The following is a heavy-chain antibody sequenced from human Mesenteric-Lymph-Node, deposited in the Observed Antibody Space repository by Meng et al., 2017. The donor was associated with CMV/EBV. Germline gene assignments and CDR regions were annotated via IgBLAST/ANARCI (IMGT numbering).Heavy chain of an antibody. D-gene: IGHD2-21*01. V-gene: IGHV2-5*02. CDR2: IYWDNDK. CDR1: GFSLSTSGVG. Sequence: CTFSGFSLSTSGVGVAWIRQPPGKALEWLALIYWDNDKRYSPSLKSRLTITKDTSKNQVVLSMTNMDPVDTATYYCTHRLFGPQYFQHWGQGTLVTVSS. CDR3: THRLFGPQYFQH. J-gene: IGHJ1*01.